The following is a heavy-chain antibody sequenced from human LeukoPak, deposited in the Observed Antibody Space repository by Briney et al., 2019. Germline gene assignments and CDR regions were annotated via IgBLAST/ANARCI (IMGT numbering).Heavy chain of an antibody. CDR3: AKGARRDGYNYLDY. Sequence: GGSLRLSCAASGFSFSSYGMHWVRQAPGKGLEWVAFIRYDGSNKYYADSVKGRFTISRDNSKNTLYLQMNSLRAEDTAVYYCAKGARRDGYNYLDYWGQGTLVTVSS. V-gene: IGHV3-30*02. CDR2: IRYDGSNK. J-gene: IGHJ4*02. D-gene: IGHD5-24*01. CDR1: GFSFSSYG.